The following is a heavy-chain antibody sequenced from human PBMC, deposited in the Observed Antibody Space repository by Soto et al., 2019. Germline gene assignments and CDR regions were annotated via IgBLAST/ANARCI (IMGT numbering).Heavy chain of an antibody. J-gene: IGHJ4*02. Sequence: EVQLVESGGGMVQPGGSLRLSCAASGFTLNSYWMHWVRQVPGKGLVWVSRLNGAGIDTSYAESMKGRFTISRDNAKNTLYLQMSFLRVEDSAVYYCARGNGGYGNFDQWGQGVLVTVSS. CDR2: LNGAGIDT. CDR1: GFTLNSYW. CDR3: ARGNGGYGNFDQ. V-gene: IGHV3-74*01. D-gene: IGHD5-12*01.